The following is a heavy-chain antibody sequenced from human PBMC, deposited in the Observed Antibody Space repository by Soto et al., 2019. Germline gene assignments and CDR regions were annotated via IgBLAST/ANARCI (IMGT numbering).Heavy chain of an antibody. Sequence: PSETLSLTCAVYGGSFSGYYWSWIRQPPGKWLEWIGEINHSGSTNYNPSLKSRVTISVDTSKNQFSLKLSSVTAADTAVYYCARNNMITFGGVIAVHYYYLDVWGKGTTVTVSS. CDR1: GGSFSGYY. CDR3: ARNNMITFGGVIAVHYYYLDV. CDR2: INHSGST. V-gene: IGHV4-34*01. J-gene: IGHJ6*03. D-gene: IGHD3-16*02.